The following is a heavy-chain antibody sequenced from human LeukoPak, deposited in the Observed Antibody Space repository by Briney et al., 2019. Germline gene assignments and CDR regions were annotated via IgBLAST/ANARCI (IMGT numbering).Heavy chain of an antibody. J-gene: IGHJ4*02. CDR3: ARNLGQTWGTVTTDLWYFDH. Sequence: SETLSLTCTVSGASIITTNYYWGWIRQPPGKGLEWIGSISYSGNAYYNPSLRSRLSISMDASKNQFSLKVRSVTAADTAVYYCARNLGQTWGTVTTDLWYFDHWGQGTLVPVSS. V-gene: IGHV4-39*01. CDR1: GASIITTNYY. CDR2: ISYSGNA. D-gene: IGHD4-11*01.